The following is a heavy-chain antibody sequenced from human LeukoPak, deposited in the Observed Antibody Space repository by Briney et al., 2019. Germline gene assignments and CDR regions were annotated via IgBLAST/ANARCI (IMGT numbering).Heavy chain of an antibody. D-gene: IGHD6-19*01. CDR2: ISSRSTTI. Sequence: GGSLRLSCTASGFDFSDSFMSWVRQAPGKGLEWISYISSRSTTIYYADSVKGRFTISRDNGKNTVYLQMNNLRVDDTAVFYCGKGSLAVAATPLDFWGQGTLVTVSS. CDR3: GKGSLAVAATPLDF. CDR1: GFDFSDSF. V-gene: IGHV3-11*01. J-gene: IGHJ4*02.